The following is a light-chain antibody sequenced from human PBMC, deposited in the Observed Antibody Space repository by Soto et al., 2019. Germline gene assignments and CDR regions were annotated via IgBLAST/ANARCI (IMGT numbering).Light chain of an antibody. CDR1: SGAVASSNY. CDR3: VLYMSSGICV. V-gene: IGLV8-61*01. Sequence: QTVVTQPSSFSVSPGRTVTLTCGLSSGAVASSNYPSWYQQTPGQAPRTLIYSTSIRSSGVPDRFSGSIPGNKAALTITGVQADDEADYYCVLYMSSGICVFGGGTKLTVL. CDR2: STS. J-gene: IGLJ3*02.